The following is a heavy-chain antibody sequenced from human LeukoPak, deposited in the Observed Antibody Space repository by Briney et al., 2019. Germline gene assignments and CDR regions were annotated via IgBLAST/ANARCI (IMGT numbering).Heavy chain of an antibody. J-gene: IGHJ4*02. CDR1: GGSISSYY. Sequence: SETLSLTCTVSGGSISSYYWSWIRQPAGKAPEWIGRSYSSGIINYNPSLKSRVTMSLDNSKNQLSLKLSDVTAADTAVYYCARDTGKSGYPVYWGQGTLVTVSS. CDR2: SYSSGII. CDR3: ARDTGKSGYPVY. D-gene: IGHD3-3*01. V-gene: IGHV4-4*07.